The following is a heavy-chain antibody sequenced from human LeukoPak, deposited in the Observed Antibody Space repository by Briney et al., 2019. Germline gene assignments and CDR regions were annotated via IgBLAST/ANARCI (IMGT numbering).Heavy chain of an antibody. CDR1: GFTFSSCA. D-gene: IGHD3-3*01. CDR3: AKDEEWLSPTPGVYFDY. J-gene: IGHJ4*02. Sequence: GGSLRLSCAASGFTFSSCAMNWVRQAPGKGLEWVSGISGSGGITHYADSVEGRFTISRDNSKNTLYLQMNSLRAEDTAVYYCAKDEEWLSPTPGVYFDYWGQGTLVTVSS. V-gene: IGHV3-23*01. CDR2: ISGSGGIT.